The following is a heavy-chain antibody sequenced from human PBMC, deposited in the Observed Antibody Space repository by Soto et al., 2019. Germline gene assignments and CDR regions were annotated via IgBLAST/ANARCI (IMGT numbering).Heavy chain of an antibody. J-gene: IGHJ3*02. V-gene: IGHV4-31*03. Sequence: SETLSLTCTVSGGSISSGGYYWSWIRQHPGKGLEWIGYIYYSGSTYYNPSLKSRVTISVDTSKNQFSLKLSSVTAADTAVYYCASSDYVWGSYRLYDAFDIWGQGTMVTVSS. CDR1: GGSISSGGYY. CDR2: IYYSGST. D-gene: IGHD3-16*02. CDR3: ASSDYVWGSYRLYDAFDI.